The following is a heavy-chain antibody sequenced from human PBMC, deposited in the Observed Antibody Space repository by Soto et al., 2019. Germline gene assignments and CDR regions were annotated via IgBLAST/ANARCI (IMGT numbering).Heavy chain of an antibody. V-gene: IGHV3-23*01. D-gene: IGHD1-1*01. CDR3: TGTRRGVHY. CDR1: GFTFSSYA. CDR2: ISGSGGST. Sequence: PGGSLRLSCAASGFTFSSYAMTWVSQAPGKGLEWVSAISGSGGSTYYADSVKGRFTISRDNSKNTLYLQMNGLRAEDTAVYYCTGTRRGVHYWGQGTLVTVSS. J-gene: IGHJ4*02.